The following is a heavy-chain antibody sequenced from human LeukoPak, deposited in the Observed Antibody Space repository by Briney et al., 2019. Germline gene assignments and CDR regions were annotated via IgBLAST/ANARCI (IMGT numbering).Heavy chain of an antibody. D-gene: IGHD5-18*01. Sequence: SETLSLTCTVSGGSISRSYWSWIRQPPGKGLEWIGYIYYSGSTNYNPSLKSRVTISVDTSKNQFSLKLTSVTAADTAVYYCARLHADTSLTPYYYYIYIWGKGTTVTVSS. CDR2: IYYSGST. J-gene: IGHJ6*03. CDR1: GGSISRSY. CDR3: ARLHADTSLTPYYYYIYI. V-gene: IGHV4-59*08.